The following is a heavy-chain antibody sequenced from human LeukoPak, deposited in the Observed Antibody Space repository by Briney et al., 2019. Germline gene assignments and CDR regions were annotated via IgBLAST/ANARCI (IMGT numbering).Heavy chain of an antibody. CDR3: ARTKYTRFDN. V-gene: IGHV6-1*01. CDR1: ADSFIINSDA. CDR2: TYYRSKWSF. D-gene: IGHD2-2*02. J-gene: IGHJ4*02. Sequence: SQTLSLTCACGADSFIINSDAWHWIRQSPSRGLEWLGRTYYRSKWSFDYAVSVKSRITINADTSKYQPSMQLNSETPAETAGEYSARTKYTRFDNWGQGTLVTVSS.